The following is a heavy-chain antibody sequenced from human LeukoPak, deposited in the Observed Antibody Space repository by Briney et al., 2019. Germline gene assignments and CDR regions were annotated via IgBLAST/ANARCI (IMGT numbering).Heavy chain of an antibody. Sequence: ASVKVSCKASGGTFSSYAISWVRQAPGQGLEWMGGIIPIFGTANYAQKFQGRVTITTDESTSTAYMELSSLRSEDTAVYYCARDLYGSGSYDYWGQGTLVTVSS. V-gene: IGHV1-69*05. CDR2: IIPIFGTA. CDR3: ARDLYGSGSYDY. D-gene: IGHD3-10*01. CDR1: GGTFSSYA. J-gene: IGHJ4*02.